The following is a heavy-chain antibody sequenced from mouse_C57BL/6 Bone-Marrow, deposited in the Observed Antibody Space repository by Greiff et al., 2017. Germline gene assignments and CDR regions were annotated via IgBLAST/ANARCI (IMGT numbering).Heavy chain of an antibody. J-gene: IGHJ4*01. Sequence: VQLQESGAELARPGASVKLSCKASGYTFTSYGISWVKQRTGQGLEWIGEIYPRSGHTYYNEKFKGKATLTADTSSSTAYMELRSLTSEDSAVYFCARSVIFYAMDYWGQGTTLTVSS. V-gene: IGHV1-81*01. CDR2: IYPRSGHT. CDR1: GYTFTSYG. CDR3: ARSVIFYAMDY.